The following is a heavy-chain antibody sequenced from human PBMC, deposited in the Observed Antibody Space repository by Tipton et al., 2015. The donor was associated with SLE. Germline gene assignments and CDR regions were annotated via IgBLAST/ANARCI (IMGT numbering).Heavy chain of an antibody. CDR1: GGSISSYY. D-gene: IGHD3-16*01. CDR2: IYYSGST. J-gene: IGHJ4*02. CDR3: ARHMITGGELDY. V-gene: IGHV4-59*08. Sequence: TLSLTCTVSGGSISSYYWSWIRQPPGKGLEWIGYIYYSGSTNYNPSLKSRVIISVDTSKNQFSLKLTSVTAADTAVYYCARHMITGGELDYWGQGTLVTVSS.